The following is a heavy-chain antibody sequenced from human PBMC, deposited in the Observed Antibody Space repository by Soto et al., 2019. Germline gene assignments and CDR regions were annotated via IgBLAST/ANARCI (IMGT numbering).Heavy chain of an antibody. Sequence: PGGSLRLSCAASGFTFSSYDMSWVRQAPGKGLEWVSGIDVGGGSAYYADSVKGRFTIYRDNSKNTLHLQLNSLRSEDTAIYYCAKEDDAWTNGHFNVWGQGTVVTV. V-gene: IGHV3-23*01. CDR2: IDVGGGSA. CDR1: GFTFSSYD. CDR3: AKEDDAWTNGHFNV. J-gene: IGHJ3*01. D-gene: IGHD3-3*01.